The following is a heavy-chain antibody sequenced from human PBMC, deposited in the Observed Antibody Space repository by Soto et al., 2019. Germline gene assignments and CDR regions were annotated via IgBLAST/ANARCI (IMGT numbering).Heavy chain of an antibody. J-gene: IGHJ6*02. CDR1: GFTFSSYG. Sequence: GGSLRLSCAASGFTFSSYGMHWVRQAPGKGLEWVAVISYDGSNKYYADSVKGRFTISRDNSKNTLYLQMNSLRAEDTAVYYCAKDGYCSSTSCRYYYYYGMDVWGQGTTVTVSS. CDR3: AKDGYCSSTSCRYYYYYGMDV. V-gene: IGHV3-30*18. CDR2: ISYDGSNK. D-gene: IGHD2-2*03.